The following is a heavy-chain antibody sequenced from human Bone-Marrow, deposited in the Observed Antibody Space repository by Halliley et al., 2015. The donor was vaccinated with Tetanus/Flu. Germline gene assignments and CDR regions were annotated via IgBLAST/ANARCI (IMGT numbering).Heavy chain of an antibody. V-gene: IGHV5-51*01. CDR2: IFPRDSDT. CDR1: GYKFTSYW. J-gene: IGHJ4*02. CDR3: ARRLRWCSDGNCYSGSFEY. Sequence: QLVQSGAEVKKPGESLKISCKGSGYKFTSYWIGWVRQKPGKGLEWMGIIFPRDSDTRYNPSFQDQVTISADTSISTAYLQWDSLKASDSAMYYCARRLRWCSDGNCYSGSFEYWGQGTLVTVSS. D-gene: IGHD2-21*01.